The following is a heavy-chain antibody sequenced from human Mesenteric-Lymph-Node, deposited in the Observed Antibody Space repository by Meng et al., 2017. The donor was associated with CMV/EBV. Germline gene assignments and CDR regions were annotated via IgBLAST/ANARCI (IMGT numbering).Heavy chain of an antibody. J-gene: IGHJ4*02. Sequence: QVRLHQGGAGLLEPSETLYVSAAVSGGSFSGYYWNWIRQSPEKGLEWIGEINHSGSTTYNPSFTSRIIISVDTSTNQISLNMSSVTAADTAVYYCARGSSYDILTGYFDYWGQGALVTVSS. V-gene: IGHV4-34*01. CDR2: INHSGST. CDR3: ARGSSYDILTGYFDY. D-gene: IGHD3-9*01. CDR1: GGSFSGYY.